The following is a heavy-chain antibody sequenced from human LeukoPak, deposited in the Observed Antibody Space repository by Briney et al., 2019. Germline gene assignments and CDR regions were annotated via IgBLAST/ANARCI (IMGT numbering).Heavy chain of an antibody. CDR2: IYYSGST. V-gene: IGHV4-59*01. CDR3: ARSYRYCSSTSSYTYGY. Sequence: SETLSLTCTVSGGSISSYYWSWIRQPPGKGLEWIGYIYYSGSTNYNPSLKSRVTISVDTSKNQFSLKLSSVTAADTAVYYCARSYRYCSSTSSYTYGYWGQGTLVTVSS. J-gene: IGHJ4*02. CDR1: GGSISSYY. D-gene: IGHD2-2*02.